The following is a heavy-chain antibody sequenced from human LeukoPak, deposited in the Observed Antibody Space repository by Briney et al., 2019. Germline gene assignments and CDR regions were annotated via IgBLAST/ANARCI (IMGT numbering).Heavy chain of an antibody. V-gene: IGHV1-18*01. Sequence: ASVKVSCKASGYTFTSYGITWVRQAPGQGLEWMGWINAYNGNTNYAQKVQGIVTMTTDTSTSTAYMELRSLRSDDTAVYYCARFVGGYYYYFDYWGQGTLITVSS. CDR3: ARFVGGYYYYFDY. CDR1: GYTFTSYG. D-gene: IGHD3-3*01. J-gene: IGHJ4*02. CDR2: INAYNGNT.